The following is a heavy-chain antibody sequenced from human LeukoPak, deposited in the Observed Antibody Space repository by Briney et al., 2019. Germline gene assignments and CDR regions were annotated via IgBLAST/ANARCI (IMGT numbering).Heavy chain of an antibody. CDR2: MAYDGSRA. CDR1: GLSFGGYG. Sequence: GGSLSLSCAGRGLSFGGYGMLGFRQTPAKGLDWVAVMAYDGSRAVYADSVKGRFTISRDNSKDTMSVQMDDLKAEDTAVYYCTRYHKDHFDYWGQGPLVPVPS. CDR3: TRYHKDHFDY. V-gene: IGHV3-33*08. J-gene: IGHJ4*02.